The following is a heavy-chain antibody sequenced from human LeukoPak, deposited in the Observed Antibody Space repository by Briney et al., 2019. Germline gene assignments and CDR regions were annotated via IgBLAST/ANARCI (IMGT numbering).Heavy chain of an antibody. D-gene: IGHD3-10*01. J-gene: IGHJ4*02. CDR3: ARPGYGSGSYYLD. CDR1: GFTFSSYW. Sequence: GGSLRLSCAASGFTFSSYWMSWVRQAPGKGLEWVANIKQDGSEKYYVDSVKGRFTISRDNAKNSLYLQMNSLRAEDTAAYYCARPGYGSGSYYLDWGQGTLVTVSS. CDR2: IKQDGSEK. V-gene: IGHV3-7*01.